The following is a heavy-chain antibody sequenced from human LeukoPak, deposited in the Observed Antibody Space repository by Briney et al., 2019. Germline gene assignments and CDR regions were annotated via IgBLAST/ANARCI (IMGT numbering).Heavy chain of an antibody. CDR3: ARDQGWFDP. CDR2: IYTSGST. CDR1: GGSLSSGSYY. J-gene: IGHJ5*02. V-gene: IGHV4-61*02. Sequence: SETLSLTCTVSGGSLSSGSYYWRWIRQPAGKGLEWIGRIYTSGSTNYNPSLKSRVTISVDTSKNQFSLKLSSVTAADTAVYYCARDQGWFDPWGQGTLVTVSS.